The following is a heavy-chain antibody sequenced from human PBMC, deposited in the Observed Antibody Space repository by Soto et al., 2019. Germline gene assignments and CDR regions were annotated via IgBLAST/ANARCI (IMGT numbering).Heavy chain of an antibody. Sequence: ASENVSCKSSGGTFSSYSISWGRPAPGQGLEWMGGIIPIFGTANDAQKFQGRVTITADESTSTAYMELSSLRSEDTAVYYCARVGVDTAMVTYWFDPWGQGTLVTVSS. J-gene: IGHJ5*02. V-gene: IGHV1-69*13. CDR3: ARVGVDTAMVTYWFDP. CDR1: GGTFSSYS. CDR2: IIPIFGTA. D-gene: IGHD5-18*01.